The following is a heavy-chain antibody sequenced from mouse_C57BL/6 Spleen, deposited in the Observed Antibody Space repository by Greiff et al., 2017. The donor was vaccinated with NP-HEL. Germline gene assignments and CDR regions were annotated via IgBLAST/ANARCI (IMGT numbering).Heavy chain of an antibody. J-gene: IGHJ2*01. D-gene: IGHD1-1*01. CDR3: ERDYGSPCDY. V-gene: IGHV5-6*02. CDR2: ISSGGSYT. Sequence: VKVVESGGDLVKPGGSLKLSCAASGFTFSSYGMSWVRQTPDKRLEWVATISSGGSYTYYPDSVKGRFTISRDNAKNTLYLQMSSLKSEDTAMYYCERDYGSPCDYWGQGTTLTVSS. CDR1: GFTFSSYG.